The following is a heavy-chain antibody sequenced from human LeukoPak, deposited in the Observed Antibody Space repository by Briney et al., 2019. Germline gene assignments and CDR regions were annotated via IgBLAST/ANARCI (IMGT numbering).Heavy chain of an antibody. CDR1: GFTFSTYA. V-gene: IGHV3-23*01. CDR3: ARDDIAAAGPDY. D-gene: IGHD6-13*01. Sequence: GGSLRLSCAASGFTFSTYAMSWVRQAPGKGLEWVSVVSGTGGRTYYADSVKGRFTISRDNSKNTLYLQMNSLRAEDTAVYYCARDDIAAAGPDYWGQGTLVTVSS. J-gene: IGHJ4*02. CDR2: VSGTGGRT.